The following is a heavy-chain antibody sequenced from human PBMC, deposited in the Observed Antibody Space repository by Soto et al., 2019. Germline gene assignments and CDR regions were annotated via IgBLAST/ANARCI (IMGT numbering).Heavy chain of an antibody. Sequence: SETLSLTCTVSGGSISSYYWSWIRQPPGKGLEWIGYIYYSGSTNYNPSLKSRVTISVDTSKNQFSLKLSPVTAADTAVYYCARVSMVRGVNYYYGMDVWGQGTTVTVSS. J-gene: IGHJ6*02. V-gene: IGHV4-59*01. D-gene: IGHD3-10*01. CDR3: ARVSMVRGVNYYYGMDV. CDR1: GGSISSYY. CDR2: IYYSGST.